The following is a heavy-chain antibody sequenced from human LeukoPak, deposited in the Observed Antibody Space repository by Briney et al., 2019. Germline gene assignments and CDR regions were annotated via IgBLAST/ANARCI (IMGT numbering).Heavy chain of an antibody. CDR2: IRYDGSNK. V-gene: IGHV3-30*02. CDR1: GFTFSSYA. CDR3: AKDLTLLRPSSPDY. J-gene: IGHJ4*02. D-gene: IGHD1-14*01. Sequence: PGGSLRLSCAASGFTFSSYAMSWVRQAPGKGLEWVAFIRYDGSNKYYADSVKGRFTISRDNSKNTLYLQMNSLRAEDTAVYYCAKDLTLLRPSSPDYWGQGTLVTVSS.